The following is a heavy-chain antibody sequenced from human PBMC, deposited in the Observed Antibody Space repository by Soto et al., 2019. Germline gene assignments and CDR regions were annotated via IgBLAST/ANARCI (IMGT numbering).Heavy chain of an antibody. D-gene: IGHD3-3*01. CDR1: GFTVTSSS. V-gene: IGHV3-66*01. CDR3: ARDSRLRSVGDY. CDR2: VYSNGAT. Sequence: VLLVESGGGLVQPGGSLRLSCAASGFTVTSSSMSWVRQAPGKGLECVSLVYSNGATYYADSVKGRFTISRDTFRNTLDLQMNSLRAEDTAVYYCARDSRLRSVGDYWGQGTLVTVSS. J-gene: IGHJ4*02.